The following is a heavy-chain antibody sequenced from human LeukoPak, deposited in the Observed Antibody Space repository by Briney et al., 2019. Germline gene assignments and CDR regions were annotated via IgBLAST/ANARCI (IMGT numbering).Heavy chain of an antibody. CDR2: INWNGGST. CDR1: GFTFDDYG. V-gene: IGHV3-20*04. J-gene: IGHJ3*02. D-gene: IGHD4-17*01. Sequence: PGGSLRLSCAASGFTFDDYGMSWVRQAPGKGLEWVSGINWNGGSTGYADSVKGRFTISRDNAKKSLYLQMNSLRAEDTAVYYCARGDFNDYGDYVDAFEIWGQGTMVTVSA. CDR3: ARGDFNDYGDYVDAFEI.